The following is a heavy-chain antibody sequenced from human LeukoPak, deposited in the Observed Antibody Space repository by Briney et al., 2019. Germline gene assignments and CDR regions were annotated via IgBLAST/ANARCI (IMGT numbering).Heavy chain of an antibody. CDR2: IWYDGSNK. V-gene: IGHV3-33*06. CDR1: GFTFSSYG. CDR3: AKGTYGYVY. J-gene: IGHJ4*02. D-gene: IGHD5-18*01. Sequence: GGSLRLSCAASGFTFSSYGMHWVRQAPGKGLEGVAVIWYDGSNKYYADSVKGRFTISRDNSKNTLYLQMNSLRAEDTAVYYCAKGTYGYVYWGQGTLVTVSS.